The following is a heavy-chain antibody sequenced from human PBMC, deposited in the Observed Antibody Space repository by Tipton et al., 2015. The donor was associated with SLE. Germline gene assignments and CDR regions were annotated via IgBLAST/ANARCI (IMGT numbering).Heavy chain of an antibody. Sequence: TLSLTCTVSGGSISNSGYYWGWIRQPPGKGLEWIGSIYYSGTTYYHPSLKSRVTISLDTSKNQFSLKVRSVTAADTAVYYCARDPIAAAGEFDYWGQGTLVTVSS. D-gene: IGHD6-13*01. V-gene: IGHV4-39*07. CDR1: GGSISNSGYY. CDR3: ARDPIAAAGEFDY. J-gene: IGHJ4*02. CDR2: IYYSGTT.